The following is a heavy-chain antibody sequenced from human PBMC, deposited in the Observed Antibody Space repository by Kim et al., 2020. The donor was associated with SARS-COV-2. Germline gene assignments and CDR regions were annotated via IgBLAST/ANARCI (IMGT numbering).Heavy chain of an antibody. V-gene: IGHV3-74*01. J-gene: IGHJ4*02. CDR3: ARDGPAASIYLDY. D-gene: IGHD2-2*01. Sequence: YADSVNGRFTISRGNAKNTLYLQMTSLRAEDTAVYYCARDGPAASIYLDYWGQGTLVTVSS.